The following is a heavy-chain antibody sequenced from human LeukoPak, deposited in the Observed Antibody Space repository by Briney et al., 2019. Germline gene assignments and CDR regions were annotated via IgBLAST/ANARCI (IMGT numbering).Heavy chain of an antibody. J-gene: IGHJ4*02. V-gene: IGHV1-69*05. CDR1: GGTFSSYA. CDR2: IIPIFGTA. D-gene: IGHD3-10*01. CDR3: ARTLSEFGELYYFDY. Sequence: GASVKVSCKASGGTFSSYAISWVRQAPGQGLEWMGGIIPIFGTANYAQKFQGRVTITTDESTSTAYMELSSLRSEDTAVYYCARTLSEFGELYYFDYWGQGTLVTVSS.